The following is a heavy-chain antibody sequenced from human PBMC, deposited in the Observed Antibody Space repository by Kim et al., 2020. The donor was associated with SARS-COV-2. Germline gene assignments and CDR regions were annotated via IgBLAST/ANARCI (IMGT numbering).Heavy chain of an antibody. CDR3: ARGDYDSSGYYGGVFDY. Sequence: LKSRVTISVDTSQNQFSLKLSSVTAADTAVYYCARGDYDSSGYYGGVFDYWGQGTMVTVSS. V-gene: IGHV4-59*09. D-gene: IGHD3-22*01. J-gene: IGHJ4*02.